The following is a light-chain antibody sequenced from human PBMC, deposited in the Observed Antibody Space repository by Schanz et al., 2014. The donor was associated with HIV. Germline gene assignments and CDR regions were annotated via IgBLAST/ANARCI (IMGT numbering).Light chain of an antibody. CDR3: QQYYSTPLT. J-gene: IGKJ4*01. Sequence: DIVMTQYPESLAVSLGERASINCKSSQSVLYSSNNKNYLAWYQQKPRQPPKLLIYWASTRESGVPDRFSGRGSGTDFTLTISNLQAEDVAVYYCQQYYSTPLTFGGGTKVETK. CDR2: WAS. CDR1: QSVLYSSNNKNY. V-gene: IGKV4-1*01.